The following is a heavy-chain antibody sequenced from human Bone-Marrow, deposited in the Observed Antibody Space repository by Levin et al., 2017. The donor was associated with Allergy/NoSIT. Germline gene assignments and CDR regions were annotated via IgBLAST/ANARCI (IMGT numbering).Heavy chain of an antibody. Sequence: SETLSLTCSVSGGSISSTNFYWTWVRQPPGMGLEWIGNIYYSGSTTCSPSLRSRVTMSVDTSNNQFSLRLSSVTAADTAVYDCARHGGVGAPGPTIDVWGQGTTVTVSS. CDR1: GGSISSTNFY. CDR3: ARHGGVGAPGPTIDV. V-gene: IGHV4-39*01. D-gene: IGHD1-26*01. CDR2: IYYSGST. J-gene: IGHJ6*02.